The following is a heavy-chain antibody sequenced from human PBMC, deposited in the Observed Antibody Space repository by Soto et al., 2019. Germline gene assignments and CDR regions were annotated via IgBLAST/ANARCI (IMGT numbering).Heavy chain of an antibody. D-gene: IGHD4-17*01. Sequence: TGGSLRLSCAASGFTFSSYAMSWVRQAPVNRLEWVSSISGSGGSTYYADSVKGRFTISRDNSKNTLYLQMNSLRAEDTAVYYCAKDPEQDYGDPFLQGYYGMDVWGQGTTVTVSS. CDR2: ISGSGGST. J-gene: IGHJ6*02. CDR3: AKDPEQDYGDPFLQGYYGMDV. CDR1: GFTFSSYA. V-gene: IGHV3-23*01.